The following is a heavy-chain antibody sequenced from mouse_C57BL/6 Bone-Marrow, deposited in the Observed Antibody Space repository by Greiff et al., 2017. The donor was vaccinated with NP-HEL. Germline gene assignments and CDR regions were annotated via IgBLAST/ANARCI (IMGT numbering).Heavy chain of an antibody. CDR1: GFTFSDYG. CDR3: ARRGYGSSFYAMDY. CDR2: ISNLAYSI. Sequence: EVKLMESGGGLVQPGGSLKLSCAASGFTFSDYGMAWVRQAPRKGPEWVAFISNLAYSIYYADTVTGRFTISRENAKNTLYLEMSSLRSEDTAMYYCARRGYGSSFYAMDYWGQGTSVTVSS. D-gene: IGHD1-1*01. V-gene: IGHV5-15*01. J-gene: IGHJ4*01.